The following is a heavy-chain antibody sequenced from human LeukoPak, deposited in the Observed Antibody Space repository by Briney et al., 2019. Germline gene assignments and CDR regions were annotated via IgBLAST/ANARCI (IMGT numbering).Heavy chain of an antibody. CDR1: GFTFSSYA. CDR3: AKGVSGYGSGRPFDY. CDR2: ISDSGSST. V-gene: IGHV3-23*01. Sequence: GGSLRLSCAASGFTFSSYAMSWVRQAPGKGLEWLSLISDSGSSTYYADSVKGRFTISRDNSKNTVYLQMNSPRAEDTAVYYCAKGVSGYGSGRPFDYWGQGTLVTVSS. D-gene: IGHD3-10*01. J-gene: IGHJ4*02.